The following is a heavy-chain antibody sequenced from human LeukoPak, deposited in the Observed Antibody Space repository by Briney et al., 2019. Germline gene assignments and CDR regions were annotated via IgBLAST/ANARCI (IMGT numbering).Heavy chain of an antibody. CDR3: ARRAGTGDRDYFDS. CDR1: GGSISSGGYY. V-gene: IGHV4-31*03. J-gene: IGHJ4*02. Sequence: SQTLSLTCTVSGGSISSGGYYWSWIRQHPGKGLEWIGYIFNSGSTYYNPSLKSRVTISVDTSKNQFSLRLSSVTAADTAIYYCARRAGTGDRDYFDSWGQGTLVTVSS. D-gene: IGHD3/OR15-3a*01. CDR2: IFNSGST.